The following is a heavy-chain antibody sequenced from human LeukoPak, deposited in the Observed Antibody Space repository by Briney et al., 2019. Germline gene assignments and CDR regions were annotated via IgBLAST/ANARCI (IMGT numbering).Heavy chain of an antibody. D-gene: IGHD3-9*01. CDR1: GFTFSSYS. J-gene: IGHJ4*02. CDR2: ISSSSSYI. CDR3: ARDGSDILTGYYSGFDY. V-gene: IGHV3-21*01. Sequence: GGSLRLSCAASGFTFSSYSMNRVRQAPGKGLEWVSSISSSSSYIYYADSVKGRFTISRDNAKNSLYLQMNSLRAEDTAVYYCARDGSDILTGYYSGFDYWGQGTLVTVSS.